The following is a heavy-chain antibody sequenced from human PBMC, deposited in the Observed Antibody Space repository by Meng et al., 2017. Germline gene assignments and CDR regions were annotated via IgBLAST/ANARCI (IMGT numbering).Heavy chain of an antibody. CDR3: AAYCGGDCLGWWNAFDI. V-gene: IGHV3-23*01. D-gene: IGHD2-21*02. CDR2: ISCSGGST. J-gene: IGHJ3*02. CDR1: GFTFSSYD. Sequence: ESLKISCAASGFTFSSYDMSWVRQAPGKGLEWVSTISCSGGSTYYADSVKGRVTISRDNSKNTLYLQMNSLRAEDTAVYYCAAYCGGDCLGWWNAFDIWGQGTMVTVSS.